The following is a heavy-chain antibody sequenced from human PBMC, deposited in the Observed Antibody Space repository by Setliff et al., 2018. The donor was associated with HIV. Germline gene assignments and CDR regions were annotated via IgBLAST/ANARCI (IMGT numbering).Heavy chain of an antibody. D-gene: IGHD5-18*01. CDR3: ARSPGVDTNMAFDY. CDR2: IYYSGNT. V-gene: IGHV4-59*01. J-gene: IGHJ4*02. Sequence: SETLSLTCTVSGGSIINNFWSWIRLPPGKGLEYIGYIYYSGNTDYNPSLKSRATISVDRSKNQFSLKLNSVTAADTAVYYCARSPGVDTNMAFDYWGQGMLVTVSS. CDR1: GGSIINNF.